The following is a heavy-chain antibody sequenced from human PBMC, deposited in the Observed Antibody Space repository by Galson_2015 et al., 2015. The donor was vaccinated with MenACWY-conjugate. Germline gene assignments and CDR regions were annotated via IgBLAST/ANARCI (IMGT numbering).Heavy chain of an antibody. D-gene: IGHD6-6*01. J-gene: IGHJ3*02. CDR2: MSYDGSNK. Sequence: SLRLSCAASGFTFSSYPMHWVRQAPGKGLEWVAVMSYDGSNKYYADSVKGRFTISRDNSKNTLYLQMDSLRAEDTAVYYCARGRGRPLAHAFEIWGQGTMVTVSS. CDR1: GFTFSSYP. V-gene: IGHV3-30*01. CDR3: ARGRGRPLAHAFEI.